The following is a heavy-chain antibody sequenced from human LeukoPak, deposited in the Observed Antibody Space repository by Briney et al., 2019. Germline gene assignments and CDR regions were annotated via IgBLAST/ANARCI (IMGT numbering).Heavy chain of an antibody. CDR1: GFTFDDYA. D-gene: IGHD1-20*01. V-gene: IGHV3-9*01. CDR3: ATYDNWVAGDV. Sequence: PGGSLRLSCAASGFTFDDYAMHWVRQAPGKGLEWVSGISWNSGSIGYADSVKGRFTVSRDNARNSLFLQMNSLRVEDTAVYYCATYDNWVAGDVWGQGTTVSVSS. J-gene: IGHJ6*02. CDR2: ISWNSGSI.